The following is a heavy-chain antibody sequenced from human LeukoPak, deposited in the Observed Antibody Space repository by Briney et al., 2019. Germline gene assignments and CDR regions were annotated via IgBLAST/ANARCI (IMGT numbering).Heavy chain of an antibody. CDR2: INYSGST. CDR3: ARDRVAAAGNERARSAFDI. D-gene: IGHD6-13*01. CDR1: GGSISSYY. J-gene: IGHJ3*02. V-gene: IGHV4-59*01. Sequence: SETLSLTCTVSGGSISSYYWSWIRQPPGKGLEWIGYINYSGSTNYNPSLKSRVTISVDTSKNQFSLKLSSVTAADTAVYYCARDRVAAAGNERARSAFDIWGQGTMVTVSS.